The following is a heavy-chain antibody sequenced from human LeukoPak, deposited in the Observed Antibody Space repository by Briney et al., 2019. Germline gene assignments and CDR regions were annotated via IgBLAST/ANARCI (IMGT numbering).Heavy chain of an antibody. J-gene: IGHJ4*02. CDR3: ARNSGDF. D-gene: IGHD4-23*01. CDR2: IYGGVNT. Sequence: GGSLRLSCAASGFTVSTNYMSWVRQAPGKGLEWVSVIYGGVNTVYADSVQGRFTISRDNSENTLYLQMNSLRAEDTAVYYCARNSGDFWGQGTLVTVSS. V-gene: IGHV3-66*01. CDR1: GFTVSTNY.